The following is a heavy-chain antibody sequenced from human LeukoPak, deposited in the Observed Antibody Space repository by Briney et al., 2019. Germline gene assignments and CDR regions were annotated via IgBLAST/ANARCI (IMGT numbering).Heavy chain of an antibody. CDR3: ARVNPLNYYYGMDV. CDR1: GGSFSGYY. CDR2: INHSGST. Sequence: SETLSLTCAVYGGSFSGYYWSWIRQPPGKGLEWIGEINHSGSTNYNPSLKSRVTISVDTSKIQFSLKLSSVTAADTAVYYCARVNPLNYYYGMDVWGQGTTVTVSS. J-gene: IGHJ6*02. V-gene: IGHV4-34*01.